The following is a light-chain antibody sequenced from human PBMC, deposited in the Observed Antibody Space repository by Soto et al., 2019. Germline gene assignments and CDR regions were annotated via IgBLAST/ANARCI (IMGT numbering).Light chain of an antibody. CDR1: QSVSSN. J-gene: IGKJ4*01. Sequence: EIVMTQSPATLSVSPGERATLSGRASQSVSSNLAWYQQKPGQAPRLLIYGASTRATGIPARFSGSGSGTEFTLTISSLQSEDFVVYYCQQYKNWPLTFGGGTKVEIK. V-gene: IGKV3-15*01. CDR2: GAS. CDR3: QQYKNWPLT.